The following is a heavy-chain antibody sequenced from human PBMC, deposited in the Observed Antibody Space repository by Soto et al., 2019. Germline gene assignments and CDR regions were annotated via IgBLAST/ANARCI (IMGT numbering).Heavy chain of an antibody. CDR1: GGSISSNY. V-gene: IGHV4-4*07. CDR3: ARDRGYCSGGSCYSPTSFGWFDP. D-gene: IGHD2-15*01. Sequence: SETLSLTCTVSGGSISSNYWTWIRQPPGKGLEWIGRIYTSGSTNYNPSLKSRVTMSVDTSKNQFSLKLSSVTAADTAVYYCARDRGYCSGGSCYSPTSFGWFDPWGQGTLVTVSS. J-gene: IGHJ5*02. CDR2: IYTSGST.